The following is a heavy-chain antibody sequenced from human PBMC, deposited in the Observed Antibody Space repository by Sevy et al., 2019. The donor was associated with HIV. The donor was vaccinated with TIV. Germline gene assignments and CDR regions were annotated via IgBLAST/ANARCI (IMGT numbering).Heavy chain of an antibody. Sequence: GGSLRLSCPASGFTFSSYWMSWVRQAPGKGLEWVANIKQDGSEKYYVDSVKGRFTISRDNAKNSLYLQMNSLRAEDTAVYYSARDMFGSYSYWGQGTLVTVSS. CDR1: GFTFSSYW. J-gene: IGHJ4*02. D-gene: IGHD1-26*01. CDR3: ARDMFGSYSY. CDR2: IKQDGSEK. V-gene: IGHV3-7*01.